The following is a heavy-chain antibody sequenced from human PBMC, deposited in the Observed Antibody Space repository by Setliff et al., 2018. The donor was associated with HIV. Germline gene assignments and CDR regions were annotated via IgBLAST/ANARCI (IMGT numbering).Heavy chain of an antibody. D-gene: IGHD3-16*01. Sequence: SETLSLTCAVYGGSFSGYYWSWIRQPPGKGLEWIGEINHRGSTNYNPSLKRRVTISVDVSKNQFSRKLSSVTDAGTAVYYCARGSKGGFFDYWGQGTLVTVSS. CDR1: GGSFSGYY. CDR2: INHRGST. V-gene: IGHV4-34*01. CDR3: ARGSKGGFFDY. J-gene: IGHJ4*02.